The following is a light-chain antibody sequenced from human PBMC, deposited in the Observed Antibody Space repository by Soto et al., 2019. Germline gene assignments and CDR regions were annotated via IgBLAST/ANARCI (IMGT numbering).Light chain of an antibody. CDR3: SSYAGSNNDV. J-gene: IGLJ1*01. Sequence: QSALTQPPSASGSPGQSVTISCTGTSSDVGGYKYVSWYQQYPGKAPKLMIYAVNKRPSGVPDRFSGSKSGNTASLTVSGLQAEDEADYYFSSYAGSNNDVFGTGTKVTVL. CDR2: AVN. CDR1: SSDVGGYKY. V-gene: IGLV2-8*01.